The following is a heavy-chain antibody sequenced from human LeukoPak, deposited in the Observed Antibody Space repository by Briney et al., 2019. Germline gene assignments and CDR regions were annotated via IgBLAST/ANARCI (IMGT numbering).Heavy chain of an antibody. Sequence: ASAKVSCKASGYTFTGYYMHWVRQAPGQGLEWMGWINPNYGGTNYAQKFQGRVTMTRDTSISTAYMELSRLRSDDTAVYYCARDDTPITGTTCDYWGQGTLVTVSS. D-gene: IGHD1-7*01. CDR3: ARDDTPITGTTCDY. J-gene: IGHJ4*02. CDR1: GYTFTGYY. V-gene: IGHV1-2*02. CDR2: INPNYGGT.